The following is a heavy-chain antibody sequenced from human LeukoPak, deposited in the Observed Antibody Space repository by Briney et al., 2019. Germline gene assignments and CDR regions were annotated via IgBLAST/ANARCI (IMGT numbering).Heavy chain of an antibody. J-gene: IGHJ4*02. CDR1: GGSISSSSYY. D-gene: IGHD6-19*01. Sequence: PSETLSLTCTVSGGSISSSSYYWGWIRQPPGKGLEWIGSIYYSGSTYYNPSLKSRVTISVDTSKNQFSLKRSSVTAADTAVYYCARASMKQGRVLGERGRSTFDYWGQGTLVTVSS. CDR2: IYYSGST. CDR3: ARASMKQGRVLGERGRSTFDY. V-gene: IGHV4-39*07.